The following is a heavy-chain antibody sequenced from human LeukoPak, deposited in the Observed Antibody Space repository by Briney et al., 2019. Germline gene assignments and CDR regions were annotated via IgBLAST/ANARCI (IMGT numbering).Heavy chain of an antibody. CDR3: ARLVGYFDWLFSYYYYYYMDV. J-gene: IGHJ6*03. D-gene: IGHD3-9*01. CDR1: GGSFSGYY. V-gene: IGHV4-34*01. Sequence: SETLSLTCAVYGGSFSGYYWSWIRQPPGKGLEWIGEINHSGSTNYNPSLKSRVTISVDTSKNQFPLKLSSVTAADTAVYYCARLVGYFDWLFSYYYYYYMDVWGKGTTVTISS. CDR2: INHSGST.